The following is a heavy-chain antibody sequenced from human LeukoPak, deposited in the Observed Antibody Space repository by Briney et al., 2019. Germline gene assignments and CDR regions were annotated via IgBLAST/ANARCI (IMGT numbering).Heavy chain of an antibody. J-gene: IGHJ4*02. CDR3: ARDIPSTLGY. Sequence: GGSLRLSCAASGFTFSSYAMSWVRQAPGKGLEWVSAISGSGGSTYYADSVKGRFTISRDNSKNTLYLQMNSLRAEDTSLYYCARDIPSTLGYWGQGTLVTVSS. CDR1: GFTFSSYA. CDR2: ISGSGGST. D-gene: IGHD1-1*01. V-gene: IGHV3-23*01.